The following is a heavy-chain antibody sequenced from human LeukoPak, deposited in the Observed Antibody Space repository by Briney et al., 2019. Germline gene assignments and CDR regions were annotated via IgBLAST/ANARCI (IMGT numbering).Heavy chain of an antibody. CDR2: INHSGST. Sequence: PSETLSLTCAVYGGSFSGYYWSWIRQPPGKGLEWIGEINHSGSTNYNPSLKSRVTISVDTSKNQFSLKLNSVTAADTAVYHCASQRAYDFWSGSPDDAFDVWGQGTMVAVSS. CDR3: ASQRAYDFWSGSPDDAFDV. J-gene: IGHJ3*01. V-gene: IGHV4-34*01. CDR1: GGSFSGYY. D-gene: IGHD3-3*01.